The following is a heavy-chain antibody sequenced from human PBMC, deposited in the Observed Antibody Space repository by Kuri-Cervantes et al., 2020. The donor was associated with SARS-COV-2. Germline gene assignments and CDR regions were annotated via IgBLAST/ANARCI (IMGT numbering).Heavy chain of an antibody. Sequence: SETLSLTCTVSGGSISSSSYYWGWLRQPPGKGLEWIGSIYYSGSTYYNPSLKSRVTISVDTSKNQFSLKLSSVTAADTAVYYCARHSPLQSYYYYYYGMDVWGQGTTVTVSS. CDR2: IYYSGST. D-gene: IGHD4-11*01. CDR1: GGSISSSSYY. V-gene: IGHV4-39*01. CDR3: ARHSPLQSYYYYYYGMDV. J-gene: IGHJ6*02.